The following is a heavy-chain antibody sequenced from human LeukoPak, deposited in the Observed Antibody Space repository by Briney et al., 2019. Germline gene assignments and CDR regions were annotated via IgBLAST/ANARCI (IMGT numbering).Heavy chain of an antibody. CDR2: ISGSGGNT. V-gene: IGHV3-23*01. D-gene: IGHD2-2*01. Sequence: PGGSLRLSCAASGFTFSSYAMSWVRQAPGKGLEWISTISGSGGNTYHADSVKGRFTISRDNSKNTLYLQMNSLRAEDTAVYYFAKDPRFSYWSSTTCAYAFDIWGQGTMVTVSS. J-gene: IGHJ3*02. CDR3: AKDPRFSYWSSTTCAYAFDI. CDR1: GFTFSSYA.